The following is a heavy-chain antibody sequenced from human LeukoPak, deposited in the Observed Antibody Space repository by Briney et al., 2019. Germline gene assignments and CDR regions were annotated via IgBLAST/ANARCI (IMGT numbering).Heavy chain of an antibody. V-gene: IGHV1-18*01. D-gene: IGHD3-3*01. CDR2: ISAYNGNT. CDR3: ATGLRFLEWLFDY. CDR1: GYTFTSYG. Sequence: ASVKVSCKASGYTFTSYGISWVRQAPGQGLEWMGWISAYNGNTNYAQKLQGRVTMTEDTSTDTAYMELSSLRSEDTAVYYCATGLRFLEWLFDYWGQGTLVTVSS. J-gene: IGHJ4*02.